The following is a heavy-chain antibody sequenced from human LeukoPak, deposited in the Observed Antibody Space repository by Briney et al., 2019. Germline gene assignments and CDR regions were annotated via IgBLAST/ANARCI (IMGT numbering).Heavy chain of an antibody. CDR2: ISGSGGST. D-gene: IGHD3-22*01. J-gene: IGHJ2*01. Sequence: PGGSLRLSCAASGFTFSSYWMSWVRQAPGKGLEWVSAISGSGGSTYYADSVKGRFTISRDNSKNTLYLQMNSLRAEDTAVYYCAKERYYYDSSGYYYWYFDLWGRGTLVTVSS. CDR1: GFTFSSYW. V-gene: IGHV3-23*01. CDR3: AKERYYYDSSGYYYWYFDL.